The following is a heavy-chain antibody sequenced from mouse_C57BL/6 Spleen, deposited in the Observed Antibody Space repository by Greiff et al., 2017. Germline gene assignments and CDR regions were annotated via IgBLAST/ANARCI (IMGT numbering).Heavy chain of an antibody. CDR2: IYPRSGNT. CDR1: GYTFTSYG. D-gene: IGHD1-1*01. V-gene: IGHV1-81*01. Sequence: QVQLQQSGAELARPGASVKLSCKASGYTFTSYGISWVKQRTGQGLEWIGEIYPRSGNTYYNAKFKGKAALTADKSSSTAYMELRSLTSEDSAVYFCARTLYYYGSSPYFDVWGTGTTVTVSS. J-gene: IGHJ1*03. CDR3: ARTLYYYGSSPYFDV.